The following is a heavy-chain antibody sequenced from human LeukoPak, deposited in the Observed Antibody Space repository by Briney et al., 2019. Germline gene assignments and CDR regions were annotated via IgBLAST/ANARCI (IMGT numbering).Heavy chain of an antibody. CDR3: ARANTAMALDY. CDR2: ISSSSSYI. Sequence: GGSLRLSCAASGFTFSRYGMNWVRQAPGTGLEWVSSISSSSSYIYYADSVKGRFTISRDNAKNSLYLQMNSLRAEDTAVYYCARANTAMALDYWGQGTLVTVSS. J-gene: IGHJ4*02. D-gene: IGHD5-18*01. V-gene: IGHV3-21*01. CDR1: GFTFSRYG.